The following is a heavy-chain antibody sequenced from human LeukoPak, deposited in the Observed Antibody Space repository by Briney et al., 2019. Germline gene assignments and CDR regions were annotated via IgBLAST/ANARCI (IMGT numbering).Heavy chain of an antibody. J-gene: IGHJ4*02. CDR2: INPNSGGT. V-gene: IGHV1-2*06. D-gene: IGHD4-17*01. CDR3: ARDLDLNTYGDYVVPGDY. CDR1: GYTFTGYY. Sequence: GASVKVSCKASGYTFTGYYRHWVRQDPGQGLEWMGRINPNSGGTNYAQKFQGRVTMTRDTSISTAYMELSRLRSDDTAVYYCARDLDLNTYGDYVVPGDYWGQGTLVTVSS.